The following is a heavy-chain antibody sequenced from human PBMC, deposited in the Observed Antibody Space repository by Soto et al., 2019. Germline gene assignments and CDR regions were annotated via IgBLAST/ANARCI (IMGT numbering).Heavy chain of an antibody. D-gene: IGHD3-9*01. Sequence: VAVISYDGSNKYYADSVKGRFTISRDNSKNTLYLQMNSLRAEDTAVYYCAKDSPRYYDILTGYQPPADYWGQGTLVTVSS. CDR3: AKDSPRYYDILTGYQPPADY. V-gene: IGHV3-30*18. CDR2: ISYDGSNK. J-gene: IGHJ4*02.